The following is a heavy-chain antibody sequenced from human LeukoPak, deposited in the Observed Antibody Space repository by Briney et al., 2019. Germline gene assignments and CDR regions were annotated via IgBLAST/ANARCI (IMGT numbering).Heavy chain of an antibody. CDR1: GFTFSSYW. CDR2: IKQDGSEE. Sequence: GSLRLSCAASGFTFSSYWMSWVRQAPGKGLEWVANIKQDGSEEYYVDSVKGRFTISRDNAKNSLYLQMNSPRAEDTAVYYCARAHYDYVWGSYRYSPDAFDIWGQGTMVTVSS. V-gene: IGHV3-7*01. J-gene: IGHJ3*02. D-gene: IGHD3-16*02. CDR3: ARAHYDYVWGSYRYSPDAFDI.